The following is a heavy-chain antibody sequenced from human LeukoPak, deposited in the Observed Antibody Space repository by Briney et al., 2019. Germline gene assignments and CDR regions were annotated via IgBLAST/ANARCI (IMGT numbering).Heavy chain of an antibody. CDR2: IKQDGSEK. D-gene: IGHD4-23*01. J-gene: IGHJ4*02. CDR1: GFTFSSYW. V-gene: IGHV3-7*01. Sequence: GGSLRLSCAASGFTFSSYWMSWVRQAPGKGLEWVANIKQDGSEKYYVDSVKGRFTISRDNAKNSLYLQMNSLRAEDTAVYYCARQGPEDYSGNPGDFDYWGQGTLVTVSS. CDR3: ARQGPEDYSGNPGDFDY.